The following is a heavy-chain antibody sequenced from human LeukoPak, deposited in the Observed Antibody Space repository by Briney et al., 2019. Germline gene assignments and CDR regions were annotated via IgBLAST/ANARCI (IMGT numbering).Heavy chain of an antibody. CDR2: IYWDDDK. CDR3: ARFPDSGWSLDY. CDR1: GFSLSTSGVG. V-gene: IGHV2-5*02. Sequence: ESGXXXXNPTQTLTLTCTFSGFSLSTSGVGVGWIRQPPGKALEWLALIYWDDDKPYSPSLKSRLTITKDTSKNQVVLTMTNMDPVDTATYYCARFPDSGWSLDYWGQGTLVTVSS. D-gene: IGHD6-19*01. J-gene: IGHJ4*02.